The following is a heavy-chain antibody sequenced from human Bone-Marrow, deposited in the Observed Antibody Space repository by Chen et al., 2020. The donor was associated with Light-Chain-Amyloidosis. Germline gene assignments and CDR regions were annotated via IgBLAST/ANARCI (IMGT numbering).Heavy chain of an antibody. J-gene: IGHJ3*02. CDR2: ISYDGSNT. V-gene: IGHV3-30*18. CDR3: AKDLVERWYDFWSGYPRDAFDI. CDR1: GFSFSNYG. D-gene: IGHD3-3*01. Sequence: SGFSFSNYGIHWVRQAPGKGLEWVAVISYDGSNTYYADSVKGRFTVSRDNSKNTLFLQMNSLRAEDTAVYYCAKDLVERWYDFWSGYPRDAFDIWGQGTMVTVSS.